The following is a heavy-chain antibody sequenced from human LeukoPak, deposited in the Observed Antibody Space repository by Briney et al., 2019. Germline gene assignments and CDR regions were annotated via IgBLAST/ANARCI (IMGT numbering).Heavy chain of an antibody. CDR3: ARAIAVAGLASAGLNFDY. D-gene: IGHD6-19*01. CDR1: GGSFSGYY. V-gene: IGHV4-34*01. J-gene: IGHJ4*02. Sequence: SETLSLTCAVYGGSFSGYYWSWIRQPPGKGLEWIGETNHSGSTNYNPSLKSRVTISVDTSKNQFSLKLSSVTAADTAVYYCARAIAVAGLASAGLNFDYWGQGTLVTVSS. CDR2: TNHSGST.